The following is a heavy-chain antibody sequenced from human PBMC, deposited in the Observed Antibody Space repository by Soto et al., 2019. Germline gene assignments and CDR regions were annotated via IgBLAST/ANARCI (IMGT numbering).Heavy chain of an antibody. D-gene: IGHD5-18*01. Sequence: PGGSLRLSCAASGFTFRNYWMSWVRQAPGKGLEWVLSIKHDGSETYSVDSVRGRFTSSRDNAENSVDLQMHSLRADDTAVYFCAKGYGYYFDSWGQGTQVTVPQ. CDR1: GFTFRNYW. J-gene: IGHJ4*02. CDR3: AKGYGYYFDS. CDR2: IKHDGSET. V-gene: IGHV3-7*03.